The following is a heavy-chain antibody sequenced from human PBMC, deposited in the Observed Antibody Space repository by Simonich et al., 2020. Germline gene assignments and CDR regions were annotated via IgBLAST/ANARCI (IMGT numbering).Heavy chain of an antibody. D-gene: IGHD2-2*01. CDR3: ARDPVVPAAIRNAFDI. J-gene: IGHJ3*02. Sequence: QVQLVQSGAEVKKPGASVKVSCKASGYTFTGYYMHWVRQAPGQGLEGEGWINPNRGGTNYEQKFQGRGTMTRDTSISTAYMELSRLRSDDTAVYYCARDPVVPAAIRNAFDIWSQGTMVTVSS. CDR1: GYTFTGYY. CDR2: INPNRGGT. V-gene: IGHV1-2*02.